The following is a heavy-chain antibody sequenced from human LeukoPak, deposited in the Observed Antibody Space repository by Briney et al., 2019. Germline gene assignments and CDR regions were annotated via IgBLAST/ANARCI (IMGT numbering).Heavy chain of an antibody. J-gene: IGHJ4*02. V-gene: IGHV3-30*04. CDR3: TRGPGYHDSSYLDY. Sequence: TGGSLRLSCAASRFTFSTYAMHWVRQAPGKGLEWVAVISYDGTNKNYTDSVKGRFTISRDNSKNTLYLQMNSLRAEDTAVYYCTRGPGYHDSSYLDYWGQGTLVTVSS. CDR2: ISYDGTNK. CDR1: RFTFSTYA. D-gene: IGHD3-22*01.